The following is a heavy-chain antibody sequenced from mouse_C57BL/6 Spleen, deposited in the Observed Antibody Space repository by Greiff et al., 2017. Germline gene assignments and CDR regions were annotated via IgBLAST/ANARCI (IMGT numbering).Heavy chain of an antibody. D-gene: IGHD2-5*01. CDR3: ARPLYSNYAMDY. CDR1: GYTFTSYG. Sequence: QVQLKQSGAELARPGASVKLSCKASGYTFTSYGISWVKQRTGQGLEWIGEIYPRSGNTYYNEKFKGKATLTADKSSSTAYMALRSLTSEDSAVYFCARPLYSNYAMDYWGQGTSVTVSS. CDR2: IYPRSGNT. V-gene: IGHV1-81*01. J-gene: IGHJ4*01.